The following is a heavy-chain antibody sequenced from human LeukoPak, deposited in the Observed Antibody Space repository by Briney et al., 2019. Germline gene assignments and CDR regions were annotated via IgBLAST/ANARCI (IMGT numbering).Heavy chain of an antibody. CDR1: GDSISSGDYY. CDR2: ISSSGST. CDR3: ARGPYSYDSSGAFDI. D-gene: IGHD3-22*01. Sequence: PSETLSLTCTVSGDSISSGDYYWSWIRQPAGKGLEWIGRISSSGSTNYNPSLKSRVTISVDTSKNQFSLKLSSVTAADTAVYFWARGPYSYDSSGAFDIWGQGTMVTVSS. J-gene: IGHJ3*02. V-gene: IGHV4-61*02.